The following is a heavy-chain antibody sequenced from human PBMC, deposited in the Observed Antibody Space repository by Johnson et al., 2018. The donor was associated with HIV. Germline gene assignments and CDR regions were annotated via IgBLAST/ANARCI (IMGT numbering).Heavy chain of an antibody. D-gene: IGHD3-10*01. Sequence: VQLVESGGGLVQPGGSLRLSCAASGFTFSSYWMHWVRQVPGKGLAWVSGIGWNSVTIGYADSVTGRSTISRDNAKNSLYLQMNNLRSEDTALYYCARGWQLHGGLDIWGQGTMVTVSS. CDR1: GFTFSSYW. J-gene: IGHJ3*02. CDR3: ARGWQLHGGLDI. CDR2: IGWNSVTI. V-gene: IGHV3-9*01.